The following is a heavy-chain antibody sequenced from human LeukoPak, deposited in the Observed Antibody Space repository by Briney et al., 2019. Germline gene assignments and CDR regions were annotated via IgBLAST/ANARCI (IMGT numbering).Heavy chain of an antibody. CDR1: GGSISSGGYY. CDR2: IYYSGST. J-gene: IGHJ4*02. D-gene: IGHD5-18*01. V-gene: IGHV4-31*03. CDR3: ARGSVTRGYSYGQIDY. Sequence: PSETLSLTCTVSGGSISSGGYYWSWIRQHPGKGLEWIGYIYYSGSTYYNPSLKSRVTISVDTSKNQFSLKLSSVTAADTAVYYCARGSVTRGYSYGQIDYWGQGTLVTVSS.